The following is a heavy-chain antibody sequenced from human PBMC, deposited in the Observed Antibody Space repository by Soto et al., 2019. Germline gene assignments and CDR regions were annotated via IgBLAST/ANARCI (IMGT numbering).Heavy chain of an antibody. V-gene: IGHV1-24*01. Sequence: GASVKVSCKVSGYTLTELSMHWVRQAPGKGLEWMGGFDPEDGETIYAQKFQGRVTMTEDTSTDTAYMELSSLRSEDTAVYYCATESKYYDYVWGSYRHKYYFDYWGQGTLVTVSS. J-gene: IGHJ4*02. CDR3: ATESKYYDYVWGSYRHKYYFDY. D-gene: IGHD3-16*02. CDR1: GYTLTELS. CDR2: FDPEDGET.